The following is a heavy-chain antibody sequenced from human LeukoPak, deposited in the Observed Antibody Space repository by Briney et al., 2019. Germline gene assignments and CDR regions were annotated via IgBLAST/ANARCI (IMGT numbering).Heavy chain of an antibody. CDR1: GYTFTGYY. V-gene: IGHV1-2*02. CDR3: ARGGVRLALYYFDY. D-gene: IGHD3-9*01. Sequence: ASVKVSCKASGYTFTGYYMHWVRQAPGRGLEWMGWINPNSGGTNYAQKFQGRVTMTRDTSISTAYMELSRLRSDDTAVYYCARGGVRLALYYFDYWGQGTLVTVSS. J-gene: IGHJ4*02. CDR2: INPNSGGT.